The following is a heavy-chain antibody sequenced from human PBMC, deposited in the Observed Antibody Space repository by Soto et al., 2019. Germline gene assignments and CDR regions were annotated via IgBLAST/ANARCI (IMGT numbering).Heavy chain of an antibody. CDR3: VRIRLSGTYSNDAFEI. CDR1: GGSITSSNW. D-gene: IGHD1-26*01. CDR2: IYHSGST. V-gene: IGHV4-4*02. J-gene: IGHJ3*02. Sequence: SETLSLTCAVSGGSITSSNWWSWVRQPPGKGLEWIGEIYHSGSTNYNPSLRSPVTISVDKSKNQFSLKLISVTAADTAVYYCVRIRLSGTYSNDAFEIWCRGTMVTVSS.